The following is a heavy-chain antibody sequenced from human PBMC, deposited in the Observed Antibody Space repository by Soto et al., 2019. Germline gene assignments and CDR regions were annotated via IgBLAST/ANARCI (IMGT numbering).Heavy chain of an antibody. CDR3: ARVPFGGNWFDP. Sequence: PGGSLILSCAASGFSFSTYGMHWVRQAPGKGLEWVAFISNDGSNKYYADSVKGRFTISRDNSKNTLYLQMNSLRAEDTAVYYCARVPFGGNWFDPWGQGTLVTVSS. CDR1: GFSFSTYG. CDR2: ISNDGSNK. D-gene: IGHD3-10*01. V-gene: IGHV3-30*03. J-gene: IGHJ5*02.